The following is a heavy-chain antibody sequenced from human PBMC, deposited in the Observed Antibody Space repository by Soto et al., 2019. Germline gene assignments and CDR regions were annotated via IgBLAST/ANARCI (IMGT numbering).Heavy chain of an antibody. Sequence: EVQLVESGGGLVQPGGSLRLSCAASGFIFSAYPMHWVRQAPGKGLEYVSAIRTNENTYYANSVKGRFTISRDNSKNTLNLQMVSLRAEDMAIYYCARGDDYVPFDYWGQGSVVTVSS. CDR2: IRTNENT. CDR1: GFIFSAYP. CDR3: ARGDDYVPFDY. J-gene: IGHJ4*02. D-gene: IGHD4-17*01. V-gene: IGHV3-64*01.